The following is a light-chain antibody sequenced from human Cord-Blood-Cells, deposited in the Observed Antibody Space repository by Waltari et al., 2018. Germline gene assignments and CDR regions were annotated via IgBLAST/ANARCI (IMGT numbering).Light chain of an antibody. CDR3: CSYAGSSTSV. Sequence: QSALTQPASVSGSPGQSITIFCTGTSSVVGSYNLVSWYQQHPGKAPKLMIYEVSKRHSVVSNRFSRSKSGNTASLTISGLQAEDEADYYCCSYAGSSTSVFGGGTKLTV. CDR2: EVS. CDR1: SSVVGSYNL. V-gene: IGLV2-23*02. J-gene: IGLJ3*02.